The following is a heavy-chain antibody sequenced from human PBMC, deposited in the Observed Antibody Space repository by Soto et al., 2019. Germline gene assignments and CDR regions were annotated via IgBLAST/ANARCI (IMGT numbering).Heavy chain of an antibody. D-gene: IGHD3-3*01. Sequence: ASVKVSCKDSGYTLTSYAMHWVRQAPGQRLEWMGWINAGNLNTKYSQKFQGRVTITRDTSASTAYMELSSLRSEDTAVYYCARSDYDFWSGYYLDYWGQGTLVTVSS. J-gene: IGHJ4*02. V-gene: IGHV1-3*01. CDR3: ARSDYDFWSGYYLDY. CDR2: INAGNLNT. CDR1: GYTLTSYA.